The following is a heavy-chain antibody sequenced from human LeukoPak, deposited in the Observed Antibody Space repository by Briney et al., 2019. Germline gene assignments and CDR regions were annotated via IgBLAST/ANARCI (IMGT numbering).Heavy chain of an antibody. CDR3: AKGRDGYKTYYFDY. D-gene: IGHD5-24*01. Sequence: GGSLRLSCAASGFTFSTYSMNWVRQAPGKGLEWVSYISSRSRDIHYADSVKGRFTISRDNSKNTLYLQMNSLRAEDTAVYYCAKGRDGYKTYYFDYWGQGTLVTVSS. CDR2: ISSRSRDI. J-gene: IGHJ4*02. CDR1: GFTFSTYS. V-gene: IGHV3-21*05.